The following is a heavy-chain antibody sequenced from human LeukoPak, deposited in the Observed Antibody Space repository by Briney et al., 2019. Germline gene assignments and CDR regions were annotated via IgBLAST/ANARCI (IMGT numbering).Heavy chain of an antibody. CDR2: ISSSGSTI. Sequence: QPGGFLRLSCAASGFTFSSYEMNWVRQAPGKGLEWVSYISSSGSTIYYADSVKGRFTISRDNAKNSLYLQMNSLRAEDTAVYYCARWENGVAGYYYYYGMDVWGKGTTVTVSS. D-gene: IGHD6-19*01. CDR1: GFTFSSYE. CDR3: ARWENGVAGYYYYYGMDV. J-gene: IGHJ6*04. V-gene: IGHV3-48*03.